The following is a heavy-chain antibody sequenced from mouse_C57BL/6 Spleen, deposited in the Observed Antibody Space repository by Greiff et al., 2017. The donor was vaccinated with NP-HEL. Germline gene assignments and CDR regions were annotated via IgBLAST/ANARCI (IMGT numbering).Heavy chain of an antibody. CDR1: GFTFSNYW. CDR2: IRLKSDNYAT. V-gene: IGHV6-3*01. J-gene: IGHJ4*01. CDR3: TVDYAYAMDY. D-gene: IGHD2-4*01. Sequence: VKLMESGGGLVQPGGSMKLSCVASGFTFSNYWMNWVRQSPEKGLEWVAQIRLKSDNYATHYAESVKGRFTISRDDSKSSVYLQMNNLRAEDTGIYYCTVDYAYAMDYWGQGTSVTVSS.